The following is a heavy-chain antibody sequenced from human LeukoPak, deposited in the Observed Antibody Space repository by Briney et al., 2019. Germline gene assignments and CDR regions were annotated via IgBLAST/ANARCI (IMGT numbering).Heavy chain of an antibody. CDR2: IKKDGSEI. J-gene: IGHJ4*02. V-gene: IGHV3-7*01. CDR3: ARHDYNFEY. CDR1: GFTFSSYW. D-gene: IGHD5-24*01. Sequence: AGSLRLSCAASGFTFSSYWMSWVRQAPGKGLEWVANIKKDGSEIYYVDSVKGRFTISRDNAKNSLYLQMNSLRADDTAVYYCARHDYNFEYWGQGTLVTVSS.